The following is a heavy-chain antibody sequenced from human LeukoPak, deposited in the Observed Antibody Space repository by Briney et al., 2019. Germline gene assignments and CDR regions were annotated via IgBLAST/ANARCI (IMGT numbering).Heavy chain of an antibody. D-gene: IGHD3-22*01. Sequence: GGSLRLSCAASGFTVSSNYMSWVRQAPGKGLEWVSLIYSGGSTYYADSVKGRFTISRDNSKNTLYLQMNSLRVEDTAVYYCAKSWNYYDSSGDDALDIWGQGTMVTVSS. CDR3: AKSWNYYDSSGDDALDI. J-gene: IGHJ3*02. V-gene: IGHV3-53*01. CDR1: GFTVSSNY. CDR2: IYSGGST.